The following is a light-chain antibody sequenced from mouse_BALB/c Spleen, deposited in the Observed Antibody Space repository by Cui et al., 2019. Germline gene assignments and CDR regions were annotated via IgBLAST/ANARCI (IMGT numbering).Light chain of an antibody. CDR3: QHFWGTPYT. CDR2: AAT. CDR1: ENSDSN. V-gene: IGKV12-46*01. Sequence: DIQRTQSPAYLSVSVGETVTIICRGSENSDSNLAWYQQKQGTSPQLLIYAATNLADGVPSRFSGSGSGTQYSLKINSLQSEDVGSYYCQHFWGTPYTFGGGTKLEIK. J-gene: IGKJ2*01.